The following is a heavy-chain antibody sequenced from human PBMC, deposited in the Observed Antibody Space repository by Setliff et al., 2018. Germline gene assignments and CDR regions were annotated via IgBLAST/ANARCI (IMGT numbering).Heavy chain of an antibody. V-gene: IGHV4-31*03. CDR2: IYYSGST. CDR3: ARDRRIVGARHAFDI. Sequence: SETLSLTCTVSGGSISSGGYYWSWIRQHPGEGLEWIGYIYYSGSTYYNPSLKSRVTISVDTSKNQFSLKLSSVTAADTAVYYCARDRRIVGARHAFDIWGQGPMVTVSS. CDR1: GGSISSGGYY. J-gene: IGHJ3*02. D-gene: IGHD1-26*01.